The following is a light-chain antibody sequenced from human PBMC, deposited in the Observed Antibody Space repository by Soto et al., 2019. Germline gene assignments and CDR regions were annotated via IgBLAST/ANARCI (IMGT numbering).Light chain of an antibody. V-gene: IGLV2-14*01. CDR2: EVT. CDR1: SSDVGAYHF. CDR3: SSYTSSNTNYV. J-gene: IGLJ1*01. Sequence: QSVLTQPASVSGSPGQSITISCTGSSSDVGAYHFVSWYQHHPGKAPKLILYEVTARPSGVSSRFSGSKSGNTASLTISGLQADDAANYYCSSYTSSNTNYVFGNGTKLTV.